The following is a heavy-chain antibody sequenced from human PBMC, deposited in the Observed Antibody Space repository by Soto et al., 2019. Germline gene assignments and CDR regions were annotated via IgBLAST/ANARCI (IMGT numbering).Heavy chain of an antibody. V-gene: IGHV4-4*02. CDR2: ISHSGTS. Sequence: QVQLQESGPALVKPSGTLSLTCAVSGGSISSSHWWTWVRQSPGKGLEYIGEISHSGTSNSNPSLKSRVTLSVDKSKNHFSLTLTSVTAADTAVYYCARVVLTITRGAFDAWGQGTLVIVSS. J-gene: IGHJ3*01. D-gene: IGHD3-9*01. CDR3: ARVVLTITRGAFDA. CDR1: GGSISSSHW.